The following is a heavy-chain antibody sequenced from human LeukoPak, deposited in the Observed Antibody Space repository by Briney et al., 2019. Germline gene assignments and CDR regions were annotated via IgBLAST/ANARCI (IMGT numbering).Heavy chain of an antibody. J-gene: IGHJ4*02. CDR2: ISAYNGNT. Sequence: ASVKVSCKASGYTFTTYGLSWVRQAPGQGLEWMGWISAYNGNTNYAQKLQGRVTMTTDTSTTTAYMELRSLRSDDTAVYYCAKDYYSSSWSNPTYHDYWGQGTLVTVSS. V-gene: IGHV1-18*01. D-gene: IGHD6-13*01. CDR1: GYTFTTYG. CDR3: AKDYYSSSWSNPTYHDY.